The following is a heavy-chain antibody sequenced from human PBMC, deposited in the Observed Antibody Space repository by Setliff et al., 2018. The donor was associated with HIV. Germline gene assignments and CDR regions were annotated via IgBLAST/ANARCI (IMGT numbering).Heavy chain of an antibody. Sequence: SETLSLTCTVSGGSISSGSYYWSWIRQPPGKGLEWIGTIYYSGSTYHNPPLKSRVTISVHTSKNQFSLKLSSVTAADTAVYYCARSRESSGYYRDYYYYLDVWGKGTTVTVSS. CDR2: IYYSGST. CDR3: ARSRESSGYYRDYYYYLDV. V-gene: IGHV4-39*07. CDR1: GGSISSGSYY. J-gene: IGHJ6*03. D-gene: IGHD6-19*01.